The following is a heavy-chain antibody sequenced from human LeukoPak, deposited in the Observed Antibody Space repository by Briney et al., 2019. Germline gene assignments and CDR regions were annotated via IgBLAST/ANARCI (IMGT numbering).Heavy chain of an antibody. D-gene: IGHD3-16*01. CDR1: GGSISSSSYY. CDR2: IYYSGST. CDR3: AEGDYYYYGMDI. V-gene: IGHV4-39*01. J-gene: IGHJ6*02. Sequence: SETLSLTCTVSGGSISSSSYYWGWIRQPPGTGLEWIGSIYYSGSTYYNPSLKSRVTISVDTSKNQFSLKLSSVTAADTAVYYCAEGDYYYYGMDIWSQGTTVTVSS.